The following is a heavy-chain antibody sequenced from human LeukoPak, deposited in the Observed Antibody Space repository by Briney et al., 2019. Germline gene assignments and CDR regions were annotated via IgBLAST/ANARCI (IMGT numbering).Heavy chain of an antibody. CDR2: ISGSGGST. V-gene: IGHV3-23*01. D-gene: IGHD1-26*01. Sequence: GSLRLSCAASGFTFSDYYMSWIRQAPGKGLEWVSAISGSGGSTYYADSVKGRFTIFRDNSKNTLYLQMNSLRAEDTAVYYCANRGSYYDYWGQGTLVTVSS. CDR1: GFTFSDYY. J-gene: IGHJ4*02. CDR3: ANRGSYYDY.